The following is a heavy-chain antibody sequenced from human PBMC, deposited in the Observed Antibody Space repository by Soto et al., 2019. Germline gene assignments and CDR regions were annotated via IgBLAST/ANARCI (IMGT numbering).Heavy chain of an antibody. J-gene: IGHJ6*02. CDR2: ISAYNGNT. CDR3: ARAPTRKYYDFWSGFLEYGMDV. V-gene: IGHV1-18*01. D-gene: IGHD3-3*01. CDR1: GYTFTSYG. Sequence: EASVKVSCKASGYTFTSYGISWVRQAPGQGLEWMGWISAYNGNTNYAQKLQGRVTMTTDTSTSTAYMELRSLRSDDTAVYYCARAPTRKYYDFWSGFLEYGMDVWGQGTTVTVSS.